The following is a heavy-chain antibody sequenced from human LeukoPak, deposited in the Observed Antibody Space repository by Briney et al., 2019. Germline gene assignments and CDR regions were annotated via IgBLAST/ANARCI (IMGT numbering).Heavy chain of an antibody. CDR3: ARDNSYSSSWGPFDY. D-gene: IGHD6-13*01. J-gene: IGHJ4*02. CDR1: GFTFSSYA. Sequence: GPLRLSCAASGFTFSSYAMHWVRQAPGKGLEWVAVISYDGSNKYYADSVKGRFTISRDNSKNTLYLQMNSLRAEDTAVYYCARDNSYSSSWGPFDYWGQGTLVTVSS. CDR2: ISYDGSNK. V-gene: IGHV3-30*04.